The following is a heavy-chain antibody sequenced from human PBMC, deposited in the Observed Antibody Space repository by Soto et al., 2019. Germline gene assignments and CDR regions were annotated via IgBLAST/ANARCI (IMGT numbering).Heavy chain of an antibody. CDR1: GDSVSSGSYY. V-gene: IGHV4-61*01. CDR2: LYYTGTT. CDR3: ARTFCSTTSCQAHGMDV. Sequence: QVQLQESGPGLVKPSETLSLTCTVSGDSVSSGSYYWTWIRQPPGKGLEWIGYLYYTGTTNYNPPLKSRVTMSRDASSDQFSLRLGSVTAADTAVDFCARTFCSTTSCQAHGMDVWGQGTSVTVSS. D-gene: IGHD2-2*01. J-gene: IGHJ6*02.